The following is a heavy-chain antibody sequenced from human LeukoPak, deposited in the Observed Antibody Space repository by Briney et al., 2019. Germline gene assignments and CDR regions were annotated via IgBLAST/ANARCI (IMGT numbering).Heavy chain of an antibody. J-gene: IGHJ4*02. Sequence: ASVKVSCKASGYSFTSYYMHWVRQAPGQGLEWMGIINPSGGSTTYDQKFQGRVTMTRDTSTSTVYMELSSLRSGDTAVYYCARVSTGTTSDYWGQGTLVTVAS. CDR2: INPSGGST. CDR1: GYSFTSYY. CDR3: ARVSTGTTSDY. V-gene: IGHV1-46*01. D-gene: IGHD1-1*01.